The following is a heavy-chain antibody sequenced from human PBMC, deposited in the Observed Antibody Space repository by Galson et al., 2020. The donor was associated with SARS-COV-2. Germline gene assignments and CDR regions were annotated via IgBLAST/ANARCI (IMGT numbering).Heavy chain of an antibody. CDR2: ISHSGST. J-gene: IGHJ6*03. Sequence: SQTLSLTCGVYGGSFSDYSWTWVRQPPGKGLEWIGEISHSGSTNYSPSLKSRVFMSVDTSKKQFSLKLRSVTAADTAVYYCARGGSRPVMVFDYYYFYMDVWGKGTTVTVSS. V-gene: IGHV4-34*01. CDR3: ARGGSRPVMVFDYYYFYMDV. CDR1: GGSFSDYS. D-gene: IGHD5-18*01.